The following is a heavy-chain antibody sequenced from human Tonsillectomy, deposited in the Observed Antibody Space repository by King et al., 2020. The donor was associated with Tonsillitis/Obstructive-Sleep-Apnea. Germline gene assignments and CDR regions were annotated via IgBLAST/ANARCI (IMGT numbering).Heavy chain of an antibody. CDR1: GYTFSSYG. CDR3: ARDRCTTSSCYVVGTWFDP. J-gene: IGHJ5*02. Sequence: QLVQSGVEVKKPGASVKVSCKAVGYTFSSYGITWVRQAPGQGLEWMGWISANNGYTNYAQKFQGRVTMTADTVTSKAYMELRSLRSDATAVYYCARDRCTTSSCYVVGTWFDPWGQGTLVTVSS. V-gene: IGHV1-18*01. CDR2: ISANNGYT. D-gene: IGHD2-2*01.